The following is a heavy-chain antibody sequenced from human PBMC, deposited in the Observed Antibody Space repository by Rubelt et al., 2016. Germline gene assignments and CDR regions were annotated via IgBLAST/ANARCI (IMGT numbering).Heavy chain of an antibody. V-gene: IGHV3-21*01. J-gene: IGHJ4*02. Sequence: EVQLVESGGGLVKPGGSLRLSCAASGFTFSSYSMNWVRQAPGKGLEWVSSLSSSSSYIYYEDSVKGGFTVSRDKSKNSLDLQMNSLRAEDTAVYYCARDLVFGGQGTLVTVSS. CDR1: GFTFSSYS. CDR2: LSSSSSYI. D-gene: IGHD5/OR15-5a*01. CDR3: ARDLVF.